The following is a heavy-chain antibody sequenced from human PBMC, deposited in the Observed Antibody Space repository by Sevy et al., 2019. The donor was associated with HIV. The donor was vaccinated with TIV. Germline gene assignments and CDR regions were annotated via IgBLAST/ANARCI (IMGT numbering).Heavy chain of an antibody. D-gene: IGHD3-22*01. CDR3: AKDLYYDNSLFDY. CDR2: ISGSALTT. CDR1: GFTFDSYA. Sequence: GGSLRLSCAASGFTFDSYAMNWVRQAPGKGLEWVSAISGSALTTYYAGSVKGRFTISRDNSKNTLYLQMNSLRAEDTAMYYCAKDLYYDNSLFDYWGQGILVTVSS. V-gene: IGHV3-23*01. J-gene: IGHJ4*02.